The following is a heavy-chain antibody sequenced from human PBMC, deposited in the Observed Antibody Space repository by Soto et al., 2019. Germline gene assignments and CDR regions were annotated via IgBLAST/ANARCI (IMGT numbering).Heavy chain of an antibody. CDR1: GLTFSNFA. V-gene: IGHV3-30*04. J-gene: IGHJ4*01. CDR3: ARERAIAATGTFYY. D-gene: IGHD6-13*01. CDR2: TSYDGKNK. Sequence: QVHLVESGGGVVQPGGSLRLSCAASGLTFSNFAMHWVRQAPGKGLAWVAVTSYDGKNKDYADSVKGRFTISRDNSKNTLFMQMNSLRPEDTAVYDCARERAIAATGTFYYWGHGTLVTVSS.